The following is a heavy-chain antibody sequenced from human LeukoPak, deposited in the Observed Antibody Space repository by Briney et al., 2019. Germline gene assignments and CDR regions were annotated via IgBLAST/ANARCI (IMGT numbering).Heavy chain of an antibody. Sequence: SVKVSCKASGGTFSSYAISWVRQAPGQGLEWMGGIIPSFGTANYAQKFQGRVTITTDESTSTAYMELSSLRSEDTAVYYCASSMVVTFNWFDPWGQGTLVTVSS. D-gene: IGHD4/OR15-4a*01. CDR3: ASSMVVTFNWFDP. CDR1: GGTFSSYA. CDR2: IIPSFGTA. V-gene: IGHV1-69*05. J-gene: IGHJ5*02.